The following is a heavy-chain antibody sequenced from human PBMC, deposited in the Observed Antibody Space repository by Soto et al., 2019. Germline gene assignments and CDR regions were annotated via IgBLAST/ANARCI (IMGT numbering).Heavy chain of an antibody. CDR2: INAGNGNT. J-gene: IGHJ4*02. Sequence: GASVKVSCKASGYTFTSYAMHWVRQAPGQRLEWMGWINAGNGNTKYSQKFQGRVTITRDTSASTAYMELSSLRSEDTAVYYCARDHCSGGSCYSSAYFDYWGQGTLVTVSS. CDR1: GYTFTSYA. CDR3: ARDHCSGGSCYSSAYFDY. V-gene: IGHV1-3*01. D-gene: IGHD2-15*01.